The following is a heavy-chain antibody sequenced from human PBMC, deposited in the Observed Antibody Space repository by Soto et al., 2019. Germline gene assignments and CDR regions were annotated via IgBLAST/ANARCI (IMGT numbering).Heavy chain of an antibody. Sequence: EVQLLESGGGLVQPGGSLRLSCAASGFTFNNYAMTWVRQAPGKGLEWVSGISGGGDTTSYADSVKGRFTVSRDGSKNTVYLQMSSLRAEDTALYYCAKGRGGSGSLTPRVDFWGQATLVTVSS. CDR2: ISGGGDTT. J-gene: IGHJ4*02. CDR3: AKGRGGSGSLTPRVDF. D-gene: IGHD3-10*01. CDR1: GFTFNNYA. V-gene: IGHV3-23*01.